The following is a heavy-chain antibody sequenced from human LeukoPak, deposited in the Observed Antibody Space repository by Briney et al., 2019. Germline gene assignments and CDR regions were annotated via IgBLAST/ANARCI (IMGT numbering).Heavy chain of an antibody. CDR2: ISGSGAYT. CDR3: AKVLDSSRYWYFDL. D-gene: IGHD6-6*01. V-gene: IGHV3-23*01. J-gene: IGHJ2*01. CDR1: GFTFSSYA. Sequence: GGSLRLSCAASGFTFSSYAMTWARQAPGKGLEWVSAISGSGAYTYHEDSVKGRFTISRDNSKNTLYLQMNSLRAEDSAVYYCAKVLDSSRYWYFDLWGRGTLVTVSS.